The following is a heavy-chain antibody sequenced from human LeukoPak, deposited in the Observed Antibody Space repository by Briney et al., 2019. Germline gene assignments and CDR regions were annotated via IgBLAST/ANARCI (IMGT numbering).Heavy chain of an antibody. Sequence: ASVKVSCKASVYTFTSYYMHWVRQAPGQGLEWMGIINPSGGSTGYAQKFQGRVTMTRDTSTSTVYMELSSLRSEDTAAYYCARVSSSWGFDYWGQGTLVTVSS. CDR3: ARVSSSWGFDY. D-gene: IGHD6-13*01. CDR1: VYTFTSYY. CDR2: INPSGGST. V-gene: IGHV1-46*01. J-gene: IGHJ4*02.